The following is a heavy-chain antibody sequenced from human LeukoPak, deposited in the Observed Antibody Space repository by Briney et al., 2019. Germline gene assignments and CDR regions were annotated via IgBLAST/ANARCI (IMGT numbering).Heavy chain of an antibody. V-gene: IGHV4-34*01. CDR1: GVSFSGYY. D-gene: IGHD3-3*01. Sequence: PSETLSLTCAVYGVSFSGYYWSWIRQPPGKGLEWIGEINHSGSTNYNPSLKSRVTISVDTSKNQFSLKLSSVTAADTAVYYCARGRRVVPFDYWGQGTLVTVSS. CDR3: ARGRRVVPFDY. CDR2: INHSGST. J-gene: IGHJ4*02.